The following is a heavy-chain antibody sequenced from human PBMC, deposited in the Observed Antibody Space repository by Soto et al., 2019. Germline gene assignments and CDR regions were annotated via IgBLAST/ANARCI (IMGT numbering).Heavy chain of an antibody. Sequence: GASVKVSCKASGYTFTGYYMHWVRQAPGQGLEWMGWINPNSGGTNYAQKFQGRVTMTRDTSISTAYMELSRLRSDDTAVYYCARDWAGYYDSRPFDIWGQGTMVTVSS. D-gene: IGHD3-22*01. J-gene: IGHJ3*02. CDR2: INPNSGGT. V-gene: IGHV1-2*02. CDR3: ARDWAGYYDSRPFDI. CDR1: GYTFTGYY.